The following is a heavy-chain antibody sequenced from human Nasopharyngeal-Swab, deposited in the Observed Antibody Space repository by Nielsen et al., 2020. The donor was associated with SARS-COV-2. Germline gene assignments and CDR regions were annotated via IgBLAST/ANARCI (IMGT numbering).Heavy chain of an antibody. CDR3: AKSNDILTGYSFDY. CDR1: GFTFSSYA. V-gene: IGHV3-23*01. CDR2: ISGSGGST. Sequence: LSLTCAASGFTFSSYAMSWVRQAPGKGLEWVSAISGSGGSTYYADSVKGRFTISRDNSKNTLYLQMNSLRAEDTAVYYCAKSNDILTGYSFDYWDQGTLVTVS. D-gene: IGHD3-9*01. J-gene: IGHJ4*02.